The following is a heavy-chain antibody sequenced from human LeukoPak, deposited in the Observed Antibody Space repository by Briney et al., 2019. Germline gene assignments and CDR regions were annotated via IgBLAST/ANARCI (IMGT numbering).Heavy chain of an antibody. J-gene: IGHJ4*02. D-gene: IGHD6-13*01. V-gene: IGHV3-48*04. Sequence: GGSLRLSCAASGFTFRNAWMSWVRQAPGKGLEWVSYISSSSSTIYYADSVKGRFTISRDNAKNSLYLQMNSLRAEDTAVYYCARGIAAAAQPIDYWGQGTLVTVSS. CDR1: GFTFRNAW. CDR3: ARGIAAAAQPIDY. CDR2: ISSSSSTI.